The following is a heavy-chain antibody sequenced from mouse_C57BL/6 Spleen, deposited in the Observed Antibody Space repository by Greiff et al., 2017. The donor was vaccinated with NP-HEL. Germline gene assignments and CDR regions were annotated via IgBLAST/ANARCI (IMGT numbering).Heavy chain of an antibody. CDR2: IWSGGST. CDR1: GFSLTSYG. V-gene: IGHV2-4*01. J-gene: IGHJ2*01. Sequence: VQRVESGPGLVQPSQSLSITCTVSGFSLTSYGVHWVRQPPGKGLEWLGVIWSGGSTDYNAAFISRLSISKDNSKSQVFCKMNSLQADDTAIYYCAKNKGKFRDYDGSYFDYWGQGTTLTVSS. CDR3: AKNKGKFRDYDGSYFDY. D-gene: IGHD2-3*01.